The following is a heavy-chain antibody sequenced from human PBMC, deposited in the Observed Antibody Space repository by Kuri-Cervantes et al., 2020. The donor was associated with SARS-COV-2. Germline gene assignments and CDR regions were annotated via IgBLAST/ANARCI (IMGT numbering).Heavy chain of an antibody. D-gene: IGHD3-22*01. CDR3: ARLTTGNYYDSSGYYPRGYFDY. V-gene: IGHV6-1*01. CDR1: GDSVSSNSAA. CDR2: TYYRSKWYN. J-gene: IGHJ4*02. Sequence: SETLSLTCAISGDSVSSNSAAWNWIRQSPSRGLEWLGRTYYRSKWYNDYAVSVKSRITINPDTSKNQFSLQLNSVTPEDTAVYYCARLTTGNYYDSSGYYPRGYFDYWGQGTLVTVSS.